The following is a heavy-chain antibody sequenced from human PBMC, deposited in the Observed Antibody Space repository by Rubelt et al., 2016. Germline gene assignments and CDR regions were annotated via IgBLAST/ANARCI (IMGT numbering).Heavy chain of an antibody. CDR3: ARDVGGNSVLYYFDY. V-gene: IGHV1-18*01. CDR1: GYTFTSYG. CDR2: ISAYNGNP. D-gene: IGHD4-23*01. J-gene: IGHJ4*02. Sequence: QVQLVQSGAEVKKPGASVKVSCKASGYTFTSYGISWVRQAPGQGLEGMGWISAYNGNPNYAQKPQGRGTMTTDTSTSTAYMELRSLRSDDTAVYYCARDVGGNSVLYYFDYWGQGTLVTVSS.